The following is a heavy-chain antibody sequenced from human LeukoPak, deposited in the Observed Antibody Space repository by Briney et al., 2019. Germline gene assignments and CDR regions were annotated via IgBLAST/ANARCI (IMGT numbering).Heavy chain of an antibody. Sequence: ASVKVSCKSSGYTFTRHYLHWVRQAPGQGLEWVGLINPTGTSSWSAQKFQGRVTLTRDMSTSTDYMELSSLRSDDTAVYYCARVPIISDCYYYMDVWGKGTTVTVSS. CDR3: ARVPIISDCYYYMDV. D-gene: IGHD3-3*02. V-gene: IGHV1-46*01. J-gene: IGHJ6*03. CDR1: GYTFTRHY. CDR2: INPTGTSS.